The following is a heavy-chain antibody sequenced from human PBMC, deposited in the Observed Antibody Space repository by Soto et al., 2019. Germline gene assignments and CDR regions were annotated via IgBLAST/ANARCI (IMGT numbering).Heavy chain of an antibody. CDR2: NDGSS. CDR3: ARLPNKSPQN. J-gene: IGHJ1*01. CDR1: GFTFCSYW. V-gene: IGHV3-74*01. Sequence: EVQLVESGGGLVQPGGSLRLSCVASGFTFCSYWMHWVRQAPGKGLVWVSSNDGSSIYADPVKGRFTISRDNAKNTLYLQMNSLRAEDTAVYYCARLPNKSPQNWGQGTLVIVSP.